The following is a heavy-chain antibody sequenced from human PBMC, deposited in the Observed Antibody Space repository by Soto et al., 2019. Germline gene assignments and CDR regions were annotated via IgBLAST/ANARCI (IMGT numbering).Heavy chain of an antibody. Sequence: PGGSLRLSCAASGFTFSNSAMHWVRQAPGKGLEWVAVITPNGSRRYNADSAKGRFTISRDSSKNTIFLQLDSLGAEDTAVYYCAKDRSGSWTFDYWGQGTLVTVSS. CDR1: GFTFSNSA. D-gene: IGHD1-26*01. CDR3: AKDRSGSWTFDY. CDR2: ITPNGSRR. J-gene: IGHJ4*02. V-gene: IGHV3-30*18.